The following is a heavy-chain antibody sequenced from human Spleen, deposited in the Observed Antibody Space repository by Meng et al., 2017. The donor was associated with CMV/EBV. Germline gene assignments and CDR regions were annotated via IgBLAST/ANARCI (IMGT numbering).Heavy chain of an antibody. J-gene: IGHJ4*02. Sequence: SETLSLTCTVSGGSISNYYWSWIRQPPGKGLEWIGHVYYSGSTNYNPSLKTRVTMSADTSKNQFSLNLKSVTTADTAVYYCARRPWGGLDYWGQGALVTVSS. V-gene: IGHV4-59*01. D-gene: IGHD3-16*01. CDR2: VYYSGST. CDR1: GGSISNYY. CDR3: ARRPWGGLDY.